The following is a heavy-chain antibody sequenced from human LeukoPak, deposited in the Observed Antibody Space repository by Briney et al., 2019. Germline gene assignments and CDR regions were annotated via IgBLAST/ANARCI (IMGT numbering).Heavy chain of an antibody. V-gene: IGHV4-59*01. CDR1: GGFISSYY. D-gene: IGHD1-26*01. Sequence: SETLSLTCTVSGGFISSYYWSWIRQPPGKGLEWIGYIYYSRTTEYNPSLKSRVTISADTSKNQFSLKLNSVTAADTAVYCCVRRQWELQYFDLWGRGTLVAVSS. CDR2: IYYSRTT. J-gene: IGHJ2*01. CDR3: VRRQWELQYFDL.